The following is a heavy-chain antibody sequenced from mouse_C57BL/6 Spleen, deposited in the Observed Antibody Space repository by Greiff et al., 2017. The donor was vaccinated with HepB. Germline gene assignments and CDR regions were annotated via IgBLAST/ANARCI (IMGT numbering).Heavy chain of an antibody. Sequence: VKLMESGAELVKPGASVKLSCKASGYTFTEYTIHWVKQRSGQGLEWIGWFYPGSGSIKYNEKFKDKATLTADKSSSTDYMELSRMTSEDSAVYFCARHEEGKLPHFDYWGQGTTLTVSS. CDR3: ARHEEGKLPHFDY. D-gene: IGHD4-1*01. CDR1: GYTFTEYT. CDR2: FYPGSGSI. V-gene: IGHV1-62-2*01. J-gene: IGHJ2*01.